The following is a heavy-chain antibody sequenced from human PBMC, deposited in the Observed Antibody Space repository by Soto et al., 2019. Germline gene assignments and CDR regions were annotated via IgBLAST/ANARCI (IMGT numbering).Heavy chain of an antibody. D-gene: IGHD6-6*01. J-gene: IGHJ4*02. V-gene: IGHV1-3*01. Sequence: ALVKVYCKASGYTFTRYAVHWVRQAPGQRLEWMGWINAGNGNTKYSQKFQGRVTITRDTSASTAYMELSSLRSEDTAVYYCAREARGPVYFDYWGQGTLVPVSS. CDR3: AREARGPVYFDY. CDR2: INAGNGNT. CDR1: GYTFTRYA.